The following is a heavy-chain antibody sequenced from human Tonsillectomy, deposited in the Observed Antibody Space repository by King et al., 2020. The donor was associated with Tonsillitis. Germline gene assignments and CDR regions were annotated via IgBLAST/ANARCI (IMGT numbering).Heavy chain of an antibody. D-gene: IGHD1-26*01. CDR3: AKVHRGSYHTFDY. J-gene: IGHJ4*02. Sequence: VQLVESGGGLVQPGRSLRLSCAASGFTFDDYVMHWVRQAPGKGLEWVSGISCNSGSIAYADSVKGRFTISRDNANNSLFLHMNSLRAEDTALYYCAKVHRGSYHTFDYWGQGTLVTVSS. V-gene: IGHV3-9*01. CDR2: ISCNSGSI. CDR1: GFTFDDYV.